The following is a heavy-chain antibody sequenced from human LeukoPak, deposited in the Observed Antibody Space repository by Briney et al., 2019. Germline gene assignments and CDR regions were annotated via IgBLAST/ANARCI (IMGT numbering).Heavy chain of an antibody. D-gene: IGHD6-19*01. CDR3: AGSDWSRHYFDY. Sequence: GGSLRLSCAASGFTFSTYSMHWVRQAPGKGLEWVSIIYSGGSTYYAASVKGRFTISRDNSENTLYLQMNSLRAEDTAVYYCAGSDWSRHYFDYWGQGTLVTVSS. J-gene: IGHJ4*02. V-gene: IGHV3-53*01. CDR1: GFTFSTYS. CDR2: IYSGGST.